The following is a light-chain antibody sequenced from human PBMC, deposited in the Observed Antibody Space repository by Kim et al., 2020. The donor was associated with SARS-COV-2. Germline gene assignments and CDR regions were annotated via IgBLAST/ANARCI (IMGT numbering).Light chain of an antibody. CDR1: QAISYA. CDR3: QQYYNAPYS. V-gene: IGKV1-NL1*01. Sequence: SASVGDRVTITCRARQAISYALAWYQQKPGTAPKVLVYAASKLQTGVPSRFSGSGSGTDYTLTISSLQPEDFATYYCQQYYNAPYSFGQGTKLEIK. CDR2: AAS. J-gene: IGKJ2*01.